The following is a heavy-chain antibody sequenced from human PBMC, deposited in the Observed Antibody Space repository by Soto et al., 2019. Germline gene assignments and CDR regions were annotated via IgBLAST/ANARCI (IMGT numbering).Heavy chain of an antibody. V-gene: IGHV4-30-4*01. CDR3: ARSPYYGMDV. CDR1: CGSIISGDYY. Sequence: SETLSLTCTFSCGSIISGDYYWSWIRQPPGKGLEWIGYIYYSGSTYYNPSLKSRVTISVDTSKNQFSLKLSSVTAADTAVYYCARSPYYGMDVWGQGTTVTVSS. J-gene: IGHJ6*02. CDR2: IYYSGST.